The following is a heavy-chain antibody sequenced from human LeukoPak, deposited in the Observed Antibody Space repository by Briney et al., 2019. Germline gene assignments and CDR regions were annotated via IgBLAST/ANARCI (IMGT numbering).Heavy chain of an antibody. CDR2: FSTYNGDT. CDR1: GDTFTNYG. Sequence: ASVKVSCKASGDTFTNYGINWVRQAPGQRPEWMGWFSTYNGDTKYAQKLKGRLTLTADTLKTTAYMELRTLISDDTATYYCGKGREVSTWGGADVYDVWGQGTTVIVSS. CDR3: GKGREVSTWGGADVYDV. V-gene: IGHV1-18*01. J-gene: IGHJ3*01. D-gene: IGHD3-16*02.